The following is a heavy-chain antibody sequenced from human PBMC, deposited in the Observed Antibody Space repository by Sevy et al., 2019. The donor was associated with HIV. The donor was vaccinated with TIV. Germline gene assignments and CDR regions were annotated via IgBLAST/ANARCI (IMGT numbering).Heavy chain of an antibody. CDR1: GISISSHW. J-gene: IGHJ6*02. Sequence: EGSLRLSCVGAGISISSHWMNWVRQSPGKELEWVANINQDGSEIYYVGSVKGRFTISRDNARNSGYLQMHSLSVEDSVVYYCARAMGVWGQGTTVTVSS. CDR2: INQDGSEI. V-gene: IGHV3-7*01. CDR3: ARAMGV.